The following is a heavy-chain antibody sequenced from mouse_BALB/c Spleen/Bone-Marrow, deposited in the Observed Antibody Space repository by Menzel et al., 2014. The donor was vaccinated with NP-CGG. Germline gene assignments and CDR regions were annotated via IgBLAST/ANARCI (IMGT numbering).Heavy chain of an antibody. CDR3: TRDNGPFDY. CDR2: ITSGGSYI. V-gene: IGHV5-6-4*01. CDR1: GFTFSSYT. J-gene: IGHJ2*01. D-gene: IGHD1-2*01. Sequence: EVKLQESGGGLVKPGGSLKLSCAASGFTFSSYTMSWVRQTPEKRLEWVATITSGGSYIYYPDSVKGRFTISRDNAKNTLYLQMSSLKSEDTAMYYCTRDNGPFDYWGQGTTLTVSS.